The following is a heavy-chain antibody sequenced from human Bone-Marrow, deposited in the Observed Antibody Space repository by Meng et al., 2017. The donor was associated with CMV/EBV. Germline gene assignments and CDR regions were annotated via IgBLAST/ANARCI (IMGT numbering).Heavy chain of an antibody. CDR1: GFTFSSYS. V-gene: IGHV3-48*04. J-gene: IGHJ6*02. D-gene: IGHD3-3*01. CDR2: ISSSSSTI. Sequence: GESLKISCAASGFTFSSYSMNWVRQAPGKGLEWVSYISSSSSTIYYAVSVKGRFTISRDNAKNSLYLKMNSLRAEDTAVYYCARDLEAYDFWSGYNYYYYGMDVWGQGTTVTVSS. CDR3: ARDLEAYDFWSGYNYYYYGMDV.